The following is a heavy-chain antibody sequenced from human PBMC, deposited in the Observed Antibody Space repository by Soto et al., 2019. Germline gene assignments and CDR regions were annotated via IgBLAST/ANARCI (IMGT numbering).Heavy chain of an antibody. Sequence: ASVKVSCKSSGNSFLTYAIHWVRQAPVQRLQWMGWINVGSGNTKYAQDFQGRVTFTRDTAATTTFMELSSLRSEDAAVYYCARVPPWGDSGSFYIQHYDSWGQGTLVTVSS. CDR2: INVGSGNT. J-gene: IGHJ4*02. D-gene: IGHD3-10*01. CDR1: GNSFLTYA. V-gene: IGHV1-3*01. CDR3: ARVPPWGDSGSFYIQHYDS.